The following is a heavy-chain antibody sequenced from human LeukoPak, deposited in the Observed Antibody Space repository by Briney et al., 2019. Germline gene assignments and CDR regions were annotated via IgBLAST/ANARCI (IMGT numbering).Heavy chain of an antibody. Sequence: GGSLRLSCAASGFTFSSYAMNWVRQAPGKGLEWVSGISGSGGSTYYADSVKGRFTISRDNSKNALYLQMSSLRAEDTAVYYCATGRGSFDYWGQGTLVTVSS. V-gene: IGHV3-23*01. J-gene: IGHJ4*02. CDR1: GFTFSSYA. CDR2: ISGSGGST. CDR3: ATGRGSFDY. D-gene: IGHD3-10*01.